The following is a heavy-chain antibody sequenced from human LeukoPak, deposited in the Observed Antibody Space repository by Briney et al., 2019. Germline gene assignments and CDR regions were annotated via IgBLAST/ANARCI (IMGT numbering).Heavy chain of an antibody. V-gene: IGHV2-5*02. CDR3: AHRPGWRDYFDY. CDR2: IFWDDDD. D-gene: IGHD3-3*01. J-gene: IGHJ4*02. CDR1: GFSLSTSGVG. Sequence: SGPTLVKPTQTLTLTCTFSGFSLSTSGVGGDWIRQPPGKALEWLALIFWDDDDRYSPSLKSRLTITKDTSKNQVVLTMTNMDPLDTATYCCAHRPGWRDYFDYWGQGTLVTVSS.